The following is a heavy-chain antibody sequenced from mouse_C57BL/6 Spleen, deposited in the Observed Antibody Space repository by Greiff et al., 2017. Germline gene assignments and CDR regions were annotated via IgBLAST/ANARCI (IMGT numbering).Heavy chain of an antibody. J-gene: IGHJ2*01. CDR3: ARSLITTVVAFDY. V-gene: IGHV1-20*01. CDR2: INPYNGDT. Sequence: VQLQQSGPELVKPGDSVKISCKASGYSFTGYFMNWVMQSHGKSLEWIGRINPYNGDTFYNQKFKGKATLTVDKSSSTAHMELRSLTSEDSAVYYCARSLITTVVAFDYWGQGTTRTVSS. CDR1: GYSFTGYF. D-gene: IGHD1-1*01.